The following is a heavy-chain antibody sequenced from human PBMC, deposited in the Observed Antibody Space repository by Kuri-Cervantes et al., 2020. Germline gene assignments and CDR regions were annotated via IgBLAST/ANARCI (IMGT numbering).Heavy chain of an antibody. CDR1: GFTFSSYG. J-gene: IGHJ6*02. D-gene: IGHD3-3*01. CDR2: IWYDGSEK. Sequence: GESLKISCAASGFTFSSYGMHWVRQAPGKGLEWVAVIWYDGSEKYYADSVKGRFTISRDNSKNTLYLQMDSLRAEDTAVYYCAKGIVDYDFWSGYLGYYYYYGMDVWGQGTTVTVSS. CDR3: AKGIVDYDFWSGYLGYYYYYGMDV. V-gene: IGHV3-30*02.